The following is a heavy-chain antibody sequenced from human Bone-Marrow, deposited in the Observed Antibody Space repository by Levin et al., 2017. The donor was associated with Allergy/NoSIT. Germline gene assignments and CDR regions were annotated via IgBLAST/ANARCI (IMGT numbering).Heavy chain of an antibody. J-gene: IGHJ6*02. CDR2: LSTTGTTV. V-gene: IGHV3-48*03. CDR3: ARWFCGGACYPYDYFGMDV. CDR1: GFSFSRYE. Sequence: RTGGSLRLSCIASGFSFSRYEMNWVRQTAGKGLEWIAFLSTTGTTVYADSVKGRFTISRDNAKNSLYLQMNSLRVEDTALYYCARWFCGGACYPYDYFGMDVWGQGTTVTVSS. D-gene: IGHD2-21*02.